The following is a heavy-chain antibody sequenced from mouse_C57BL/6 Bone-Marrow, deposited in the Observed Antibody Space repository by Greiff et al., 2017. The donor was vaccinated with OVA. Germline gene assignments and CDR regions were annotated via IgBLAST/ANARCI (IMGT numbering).Heavy chain of an antibody. Sequence: EVKVVESGGGLVKPGGSLKLSCAASGFTFSDYGMHWVRQAPEKGLEWVAYISSGSSTIYYADTVKGRFTISRDNAKNTLFLQMTSLRSEDTAMYYCARGGYYVDYWGQGTTLTVSS. D-gene: IGHD1-1*02. CDR2: ISSGSSTI. J-gene: IGHJ2*01. V-gene: IGHV5-17*01. CDR3: ARGGYYVDY. CDR1: GFTFSDYG.